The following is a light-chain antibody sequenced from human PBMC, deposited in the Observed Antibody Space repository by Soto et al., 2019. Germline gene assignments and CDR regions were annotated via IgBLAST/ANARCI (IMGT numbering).Light chain of an antibody. Sequence: QSALTQPASVSGSPRQSITISCTGTSSDVGAYKYVSWYQHHPGKVPQLMIYDVSNRPSGVSDRFSGSKSGNTASLTISGLQAEDEADYYCSSYTSSNTYVFGTGTKVTVL. CDR1: SSDVGAYKY. V-gene: IGLV2-14*03. J-gene: IGLJ1*01. CDR2: DVS. CDR3: SSYTSSNTYV.